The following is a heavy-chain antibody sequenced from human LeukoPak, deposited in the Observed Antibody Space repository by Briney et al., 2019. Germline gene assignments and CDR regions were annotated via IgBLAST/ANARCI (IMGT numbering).Heavy chain of an antibody. D-gene: IGHD3-10*01. CDR3: ASEARVRGVII. V-gene: IGHV1-18*01. Sequence: ASVKVSCKASGYTFTSYGISWVRQAPGQGLEWMGLIIAYNGNTNYAQKLQGRVTMTTDTSTSTAYMELRSLRSDDTAVYYCASEARVRGVIIWGQGTLVTVSS. CDR1: GYTFTSYG. J-gene: IGHJ4*02. CDR2: IIAYNGNT.